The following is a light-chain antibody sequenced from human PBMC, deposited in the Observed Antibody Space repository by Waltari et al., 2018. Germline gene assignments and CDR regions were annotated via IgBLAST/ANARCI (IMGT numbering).Light chain of an antibody. CDR1: QSINRY. CDR3: QQRTNS. Sequence: EIVLTQSPSTLSLSPGERATLSCRASQSINRYLAWYQQKPGQPPRLLIYDASKRATGIPARFSGSGSGTDFTLTISSLEPEDFAVYYCQQRTNSFGGGTKVEIK. J-gene: IGKJ4*01. V-gene: IGKV3-11*01. CDR2: DAS.